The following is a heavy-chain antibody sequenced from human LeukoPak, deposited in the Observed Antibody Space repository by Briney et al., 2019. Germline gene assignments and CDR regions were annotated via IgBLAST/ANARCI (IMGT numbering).Heavy chain of an antibody. J-gene: IGHJ6*02. D-gene: IGHD6-19*01. Sequence: PGVSLRLSCAASGFIVSEYYMSWVRQAPGKGLEWVSVVYSGGTTYYADSVKGRFTISRDNSKNTLYLQMSSLRAEDTAVYYCVRDRWPGLGDFWGQGTTVIVSS. CDR2: VYSGGTT. CDR1: GFIVSEYY. CDR3: VRDRWPGLGDF. V-gene: IGHV3-66*01.